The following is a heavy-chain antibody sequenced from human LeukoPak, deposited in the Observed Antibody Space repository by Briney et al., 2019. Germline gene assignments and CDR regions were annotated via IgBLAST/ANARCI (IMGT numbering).Heavy chain of an antibody. CDR3: AIDYCGGDCYSGWYLDL. CDR1: GFTFDDYA. V-gene: IGHV3-9*01. CDR2: ISYNNDTI. J-gene: IGHJ2*01. D-gene: IGHD2-21*02. Sequence: GRSLRLSCAASGFTFDDYAMHWVRQAPGKGLEWVSGISYNNDTIAYADSVKGRFTISRDNAKNSLYPQMNSLRAEDTALYYCAIDYCGGDCYSGWYLDLWGRGPLVTVSS.